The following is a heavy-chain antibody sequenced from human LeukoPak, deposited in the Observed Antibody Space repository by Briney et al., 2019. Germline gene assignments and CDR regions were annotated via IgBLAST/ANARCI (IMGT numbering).Heavy chain of an antibody. CDR1: GYTFTSYG. CDR2: ISGYNGNT. J-gene: IGHJ4*03. V-gene: IGHV1-18*04. D-gene: IGHD3-16*02. CDR3: ARNRGFFWGGHPPTTEY. Sequence: GASVKVSCKTSGYTFTSYGITWVRQAPGQGLEWMGWISGYNGNTDYARELQGRLTMSTDTSTSTVYMELRSLTSDDTAEYYCARNRGFFWGGHPPTTEYWGQGNLVNV.